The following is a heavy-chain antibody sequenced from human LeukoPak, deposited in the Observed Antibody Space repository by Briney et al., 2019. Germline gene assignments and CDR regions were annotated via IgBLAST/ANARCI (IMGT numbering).Heavy chain of an antibody. CDR1: GFTFSSYW. CDR2: INSDGSTT. CDR3: ARGGSSSWYGS. D-gene: IGHD6-13*01. V-gene: IGHV3-74*01. J-gene: IGHJ5*01. Sequence: GGSLRLSCAASGFTFSSYWMHWVRQAPGKGLVWVSRINSDGSTTSHADSVKDRFTNSRDNAKNTLFLQMNSLRAEDTAVYYCARGGSSSWYGSWGQGTLVTVSS.